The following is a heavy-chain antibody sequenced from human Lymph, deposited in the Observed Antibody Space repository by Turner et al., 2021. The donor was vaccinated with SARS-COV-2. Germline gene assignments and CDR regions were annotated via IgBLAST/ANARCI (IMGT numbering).Heavy chain of an antibody. Sequence: QVQLVESGGGLVKPGGSLRLSCAASGFTFSDYYMSWIRQAQGKGLEWVSYISSSSTYTNYADSVKGRFTISRDNAKNTMYVQMNSLRAEDTAVYYCARGLLPYYYYGMDVWGQGTTVTVSS. V-gene: IGHV3-11*06. D-gene: IGHD3-22*01. CDR1: GFTFSDYY. CDR3: ARGLLPYYYYGMDV. CDR2: ISSSSTYT. J-gene: IGHJ6*02.